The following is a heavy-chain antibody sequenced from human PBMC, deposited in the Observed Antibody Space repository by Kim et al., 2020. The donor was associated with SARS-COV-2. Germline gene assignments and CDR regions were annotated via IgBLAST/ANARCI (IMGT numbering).Heavy chain of an antibody. J-gene: IGHJ5*02. Sequence: TNYAQKLQGRVTMTTDTATSTAYMKLRSLRSDDTAVYYCARDRMDGSGSSWGQGTLVTVSS. D-gene: IGHD3-10*01. CDR2: T. CDR3: ARDRMDGSGSS. V-gene: IGHV1-18*01.